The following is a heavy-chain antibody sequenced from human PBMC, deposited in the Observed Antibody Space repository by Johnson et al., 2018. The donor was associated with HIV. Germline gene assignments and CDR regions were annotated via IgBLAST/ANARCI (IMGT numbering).Heavy chain of an antibody. J-gene: IGHJ3*02. V-gene: IGHV3-30*02. CDR3: AQEVRIAGSAAFEI. CDR1: GFTFSSYA. CDR2: IWYDGSNK. Sequence: QMLLVESGGGLVKPGGSLRLSCAASGFTFSSYAMSWVRQAPGKGLEWVAVIWYDGSNKYYGDSVKGRFTMSRDNFKNTLYLQMNSLKIEDTAVYSCAQEVRIAGSAAFEIWGPGTMVTVSS. D-gene: IGHD6-13*01.